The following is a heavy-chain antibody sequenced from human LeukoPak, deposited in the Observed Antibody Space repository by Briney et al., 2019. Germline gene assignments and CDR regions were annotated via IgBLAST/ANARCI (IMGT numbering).Heavy chain of an antibody. CDR3: ARYSSGWSYNWFDP. CDR1: GYTFTTYN. V-gene: IGHV1-18*01. J-gene: IGHJ5*02. D-gene: IGHD6-19*01. Sequence: GSVKVSCKASGYTFTTYNINWVRQAPGQGLEWMGWISGYNGNTNYAQKLQGRVTMTTDTSTSTAYMELRSLRSDDTAVYYCARYSSGWSYNWFDPWGQGTLVTVSS. CDR2: ISGYNGNT.